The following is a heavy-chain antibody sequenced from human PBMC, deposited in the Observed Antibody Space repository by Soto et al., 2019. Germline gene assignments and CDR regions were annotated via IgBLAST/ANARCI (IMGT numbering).Heavy chain of an antibody. Sequence: EVQLVESGGGLVQPGGSLKLSCAASGFTFSGSAMHWVRQASGKGLEWVGRIRSKANSYATAYAASVKGRFTISRDDSKNTAYLQMNSLKTEDTAVYYCTRQDGDGYNYFDYWGQGTLVTVSS. D-gene: IGHD5-12*01. CDR2: IRSKANSYAT. CDR1: GFTFSGSA. CDR3: TRQDGDGYNYFDY. J-gene: IGHJ4*02. V-gene: IGHV3-73*01.